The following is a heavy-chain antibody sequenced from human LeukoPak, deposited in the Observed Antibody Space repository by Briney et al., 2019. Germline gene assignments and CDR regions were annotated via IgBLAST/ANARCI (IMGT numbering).Heavy chain of an antibody. Sequence: GGSLRLSCAASGFTFSSYWMSWVRQAPGKGLGWVANIKQDGSEKYYVDSVKGRFTISRDNAKNSLYLQMNSLRAEDTAVYYCARDSRYQLKYYYYGIDVWGKGTTVTVSS. V-gene: IGHV3-7*03. CDR1: GFTFSSYW. CDR2: IKQDGSEK. D-gene: IGHD2-2*01. J-gene: IGHJ6*04. CDR3: ARDSRYQLKYYYYGIDV.